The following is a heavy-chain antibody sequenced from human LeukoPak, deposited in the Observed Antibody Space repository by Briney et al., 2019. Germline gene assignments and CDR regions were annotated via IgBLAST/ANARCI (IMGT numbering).Heavy chain of an antibody. CDR2: ISGTSTTI. V-gene: IGHV3-48*01. D-gene: IGHD1-26*01. J-gene: IGHJ4*02. CDR3: ATSGNYRFDY. Sequence: PGGTLRLSCAGSGFRFRSYRVNWVRRSPAKALECVSFISGTSTTIDYADSVKGRFTISRDNAQNSLYLQMNSLRGEDTAVYYCATSGNYRFDYWGQGTLVTVSS. CDR1: GFRFRSYR.